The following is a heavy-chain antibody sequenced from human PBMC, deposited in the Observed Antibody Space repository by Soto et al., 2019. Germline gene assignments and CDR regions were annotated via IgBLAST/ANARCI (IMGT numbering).Heavy chain of an antibody. Sequence: QVQLVESGGGVVQPGRSLRLSCAASGFTFSSYGMHWVRQAPGKGLEWVAVISYDGSNKYYADSVKGRFTISRDNSKNTLYLQMNSLRAEDTAVYYCAKDAPLRYFDWLSQNYYYYGMDVWGQGTTVTVSS. CDR3: AKDAPLRYFDWLSQNYYYYGMDV. D-gene: IGHD3-9*01. CDR2: ISYDGSNK. CDR1: GFTFSSYG. J-gene: IGHJ6*02. V-gene: IGHV3-30*18.